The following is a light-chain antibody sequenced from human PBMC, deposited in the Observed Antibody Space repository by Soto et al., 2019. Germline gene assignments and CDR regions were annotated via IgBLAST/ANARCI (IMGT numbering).Light chain of an antibody. J-gene: IGKJ1*01. CDR3: QQYAISPWT. Sequence: IVLTQSPGTLSLSPGERATLSCRASDNVATNYLAWYQQKPGQAPSLLIFDASNRAADIPDRFSGSGSGTDFTLIISRLEPEDFAVYHCQQYAISPWTFGQGTKLDVK. V-gene: IGKV3-20*01. CDR1: DNVATNY. CDR2: DAS.